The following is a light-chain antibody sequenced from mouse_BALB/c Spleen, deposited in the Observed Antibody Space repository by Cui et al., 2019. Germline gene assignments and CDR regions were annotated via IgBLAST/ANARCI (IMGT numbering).Light chain of an antibody. Sequence: QIVLTQSPAIMSASSGAKVTMTCSHSSCVSYMHWYQQKAGTSPKRWIYDTSKLASGVPARFSGSGSGTSYSLTISSMEAEDAATYYCQQWSSNPFTFGSGTKLEIK. J-gene: IGKJ4*01. CDR2: DTS. CDR1: SCVSY. CDR3: QQWSSNPFT. V-gene: IGKV4-59*01.